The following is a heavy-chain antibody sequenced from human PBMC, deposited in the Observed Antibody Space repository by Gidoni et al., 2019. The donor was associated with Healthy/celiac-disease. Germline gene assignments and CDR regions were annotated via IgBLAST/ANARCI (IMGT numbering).Heavy chain of an antibody. J-gene: IGHJ5*02. V-gene: IGHV5-10-1*03. D-gene: IGHD6-13*01. CDR1: GYSFTIYW. CDR3: ARHSIKAAAGPRGFDP. Sequence: EVQLVQSGAEVKKPGESLRISGTGSGYSFTIYWISWVRQMPGKGLEWMGRIDPSDSYTNYRPSFQGHVTISADKSISTAYLQWSSLKASDTAMYYCARHSIKAAAGPRGFDPWGQGTLVTVSS. CDR2: IDPSDSYT.